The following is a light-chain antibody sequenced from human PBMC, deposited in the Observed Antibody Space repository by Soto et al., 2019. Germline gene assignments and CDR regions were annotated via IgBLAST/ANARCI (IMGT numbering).Light chain of an antibody. Sequence: QSALTQPASVSGSPGQSITISCTGTSSDVGGYNYVSWYQQHPGKAPKLMIYEVSNRPLGVSNRFSGSKSGNTASLTISGLQAEDEADYYCISYTSTRLYVFGTGTKLTVL. CDR2: EVS. J-gene: IGLJ1*01. V-gene: IGLV2-14*01. CDR3: ISYTSTRLYV. CDR1: SSDVGGYNY.